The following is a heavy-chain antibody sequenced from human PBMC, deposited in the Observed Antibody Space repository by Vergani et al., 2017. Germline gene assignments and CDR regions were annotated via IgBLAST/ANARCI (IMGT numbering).Heavy chain of an antibody. V-gene: IGHV4-4*07. CDR1: GGPISSYY. D-gene: IGHD1-7*01. J-gene: IGHJ6*03. CDR2: IYTSGST. CDR3: ARELTGTTAPRYYYMDV. Sequence: QVQLQESGPGLVKPSETLSLTCTVSGGPISSYYWSWIRQPAGKGLEWIGRIYTSGSTHYHPSLKSRVTMSVDTSKNQFSLKLSYVTAADTAAYYCARELTGTTAPRYYYMDVWGKGTTVTVAS.